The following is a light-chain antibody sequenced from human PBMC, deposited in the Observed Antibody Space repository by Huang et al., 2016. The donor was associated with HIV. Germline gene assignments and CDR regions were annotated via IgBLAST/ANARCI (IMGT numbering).Light chain of an antibody. CDR3: QQYDNLPPQFT. V-gene: IGKV1-33*01. CDR2: DAS. CDR1: QDIKIH. J-gene: IGKJ3*01. Sequence: DIQMTQSPSSLSASIGDRVTITCQASQDIKIHLNWYQQKPGKAPKLLIYDASNVQTGVPSRFSGSGSGTDFSFTISSLQPEDIATYYCQQYDNLPPQFTFGPGTKVDIK.